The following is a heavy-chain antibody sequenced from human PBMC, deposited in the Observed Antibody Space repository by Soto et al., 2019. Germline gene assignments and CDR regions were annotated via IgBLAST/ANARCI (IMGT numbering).Heavy chain of an antibody. D-gene: IGHD5-12*01. CDR2: IYYTVGT. Sequence: QLQLQESGSGLVKPSQTLSLTCAVSGDSISSGGYSWNWIRQPPGKGLEWIGYIYYTVGTSYNPSLQSRVSISVDTSKNQFSLKLSSVTAADTAVYYCARDRREGWIFEYWGQGTLVAVSS. CDR3: ARDRREGWIFEY. CDR1: GDSISSGGYS. V-gene: IGHV4-30-2*01. J-gene: IGHJ4*02.